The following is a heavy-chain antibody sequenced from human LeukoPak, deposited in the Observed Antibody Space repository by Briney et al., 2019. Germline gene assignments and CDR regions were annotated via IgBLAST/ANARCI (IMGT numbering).Heavy chain of an antibody. CDR3: ARDSGGGIAARAWFDP. CDR1: GFTFSSYA. CDR2: ISSSSSYI. Sequence: GGSLRLSCAASGFTFSSYAMSWVRQAPGKGLEWVSSISSSSSYIYYADSVKGRFTISRDNAQNSVYLQMNSLRAEDTAVYYCARDSGGGIAARAWFDPWGQGTLVTVSS. D-gene: IGHD6-6*01. V-gene: IGHV3-21*01. J-gene: IGHJ5*02.